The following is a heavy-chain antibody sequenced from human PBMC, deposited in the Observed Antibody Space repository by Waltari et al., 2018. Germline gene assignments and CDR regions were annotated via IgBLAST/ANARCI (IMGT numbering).Heavy chain of an antibody. CDR2: INKDGSST. CDR3: ARTLRSFDL. D-gene: IGHD2-15*01. J-gene: IGHJ2*01. V-gene: IGHV3-74*01. Sequence: EVQLVESGGGLVQPGGSLRLSCAVSGFTFSNFWMHWCRQAPGEGLVWVSRINKDGSSTTYTDSVKGRFTISRDNAKNTLYLQMNSLRAEDTAVYYCARTLRSFDLWGRGTLVTVSS. CDR1: GFTFSNFW.